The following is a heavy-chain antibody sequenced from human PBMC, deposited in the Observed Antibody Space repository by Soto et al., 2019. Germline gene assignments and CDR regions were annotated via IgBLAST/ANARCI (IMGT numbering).Heavy chain of an antibody. CDR2: ISGGGGST. V-gene: IGHV3-23*01. J-gene: IGHJ4*01. Sequence: GGSLRLSCVVSGCIFNTYGMSWVRKAQGKGLEWVSSISGGGGSTYYAESVKGRFTISRDNSKNTLYLQMNSLRDEDTAVFYCAIPPEYWSGATGYFPCCYWGQGTLVTVSS. CDR3: AIPPEYWSGATGYFPCCY. CDR1: GCIFNTYG. D-gene: IGHD2-15*01.